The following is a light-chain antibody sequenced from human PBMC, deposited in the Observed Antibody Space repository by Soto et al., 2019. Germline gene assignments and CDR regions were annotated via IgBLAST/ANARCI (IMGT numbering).Light chain of an antibody. J-gene: IGKJ1*01. CDR1: QSISSW. Sequence: DIQMTQSPSTLSASVGDRVTITCRASQSISSWLAWYQQKPGKAPKLLIYKASDLESGVPSRFSGSGSGTDFTLTISSLQPDDFATYYCQQYNSYPTFGQGTKVEIK. CDR2: KAS. CDR3: QQYNSYPT. V-gene: IGKV1-5*03.